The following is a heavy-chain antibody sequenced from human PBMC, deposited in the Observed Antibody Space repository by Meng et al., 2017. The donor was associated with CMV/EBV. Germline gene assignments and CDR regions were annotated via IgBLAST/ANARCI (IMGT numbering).Heavy chain of an antibody. CDR2: INPNSGGT. J-gene: IGHJ4*02. Sequence: ASVKVSCKASGYTFTGYYMHWVRQAPGQGLEWMGWINPNSGGTNYAQKFQGRVTMTRNTSISTAYMELSSLRSEDTAVYYCARGNYDFWSGQPPDYWGQGTLVTVSS. CDR3: ARGNYDFWSGQPPDY. D-gene: IGHD3-3*01. V-gene: IGHV1-2*02. CDR1: GYTFTGYY.